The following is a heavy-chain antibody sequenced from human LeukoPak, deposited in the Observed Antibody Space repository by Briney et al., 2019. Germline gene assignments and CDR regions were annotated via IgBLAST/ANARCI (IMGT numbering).Heavy chain of an antibody. Sequence: PGGSLRLSCAASGFTVSSNYMSWVRQAPGKGLEWVSVIYSGGSTYYADSVKGRFTISGDNSKNTLYLQMNSLRAEDTAVYYCARGISSNRVDFDYWGQGTLVTVSS. CDR1: GFTVSSNY. V-gene: IGHV3-53*01. CDR3: ARGISSNRVDFDY. J-gene: IGHJ4*02. CDR2: IYSGGST. D-gene: IGHD3-3*02.